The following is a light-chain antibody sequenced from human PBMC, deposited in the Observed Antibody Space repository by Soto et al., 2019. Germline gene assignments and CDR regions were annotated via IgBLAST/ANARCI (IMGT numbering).Light chain of an antibody. CDR3: SSYAGSHTYEV. CDR2: EVS. Sequence: QSVLTQPASVSGSPGQSITVSCTGTSSDIGGYNYVSWYQQHPGRAPKLMIYEVSNRPSGVSLRFSGSKSGNTASLTISGLQAEDEADYHCSSYAGSHTYEVFGGGTKLTVL. J-gene: IGLJ3*02. V-gene: IGLV2-14*01. CDR1: SSDIGGYNY.